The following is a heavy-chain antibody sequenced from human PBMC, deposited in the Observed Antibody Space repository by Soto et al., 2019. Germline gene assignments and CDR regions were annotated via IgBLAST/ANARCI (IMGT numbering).Heavy chain of an antibody. CDR1: GFTFSDYA. Sequence: EVELVESGGGLVQPGGSLRLSCVASGFTFSDYAMNWVRQAPGKGLEWVSWFGITGKSGDYADSVMGRFTMSRDNARTSVQLQMSSLRYEDTGVYNCVIDHDSAFHIWGQGPMVTVS. J-gene: IGHJ3*02. CDR3: VIDHDSAFHI. D-gene: IGHD2-21*02. V-gene: IGHV3-48*02. CDR2: FGITGKSG.